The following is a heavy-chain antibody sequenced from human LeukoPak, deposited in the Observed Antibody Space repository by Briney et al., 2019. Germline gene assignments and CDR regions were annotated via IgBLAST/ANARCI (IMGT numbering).Heavy chain of an antibody. Sequence: GGSLRLSCAASGFTFSNYAMSWVRQAPGKGLEWVSTLSGSGITTYYADSVKGRFTISRDNSKNTLYLQMNSLRAEDTAVYYCAKGIYSGGWSYFDYWGHGTLVTVSS. CDR3: AKGIYSGGWSYFDY. D-gene: IGHD6-19*01. CDR2: LSGSGITT. CDR1: GFTFSNYA. V-gene: IGHV3-23*01. J-gene: IGHJ4*01.